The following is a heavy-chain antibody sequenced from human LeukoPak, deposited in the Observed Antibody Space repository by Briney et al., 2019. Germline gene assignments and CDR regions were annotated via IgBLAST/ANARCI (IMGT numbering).Heavy chain of an antibody. D-gene: IGHD3-22*01. J-gene: IGHJ4*02. CDR3: ATRYYYDSSGYPR. CDR2: IYSGGST. Sequence: PGGSLRLSCAASGFTVSSNYMSWVRQAPGKGLEWVSVIYSGGSTYYADSVKGRFTISRDNSKNTLYLQMNSLRAEDTAVYYCATRYYYDSSGYPRWGQGTLVTVSS. V-gene: IGHV3-66*01. CDR1: GFTVSSNY.